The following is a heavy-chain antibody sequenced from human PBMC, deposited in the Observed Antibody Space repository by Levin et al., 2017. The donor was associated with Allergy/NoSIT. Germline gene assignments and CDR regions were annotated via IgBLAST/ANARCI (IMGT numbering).Heavy chain of an antibody. J-gene: IGHJ3*02. CDR2: IYYSGST. CDR3: ARERSGIAVAGTLFGDAFDI. V-gene: IGHV4-39*02. CDR1: GGSISSSSYY. D-gene: IGHD6-19*01. Sequence: PSETLSLTCTVSGGSISSSSYYWGWIRQPPGKGLEWIGSIYYSGSTYYNPSLKSRVTISVDTSKNQFSLRLSSVTAADTAVYFCARERSGIAVAGTLFGDAFDIWGQGTMVTVSS.